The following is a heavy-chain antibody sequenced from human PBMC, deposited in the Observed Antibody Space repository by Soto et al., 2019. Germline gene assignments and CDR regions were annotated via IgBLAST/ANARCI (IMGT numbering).Heavy chain of an antibody. CDR2: ISNSGGHT. V-gene: IGHV3-23*01. CDR3: AKGYHNYGGYSGY. Sequence: RLSCAASGFTFSNYAMNWVRQAPGKGLEWVSTISNSGGHTYYADSVKGRFTISRDNSKSTLNLQMHSLRAEDTAIYYCAKGYHNYGGYSGYWGQGTLVTVSS. D-gene: IGHD4-17*01. J-gene: IGHJ4*02. CDR1: GFTFSNYA.